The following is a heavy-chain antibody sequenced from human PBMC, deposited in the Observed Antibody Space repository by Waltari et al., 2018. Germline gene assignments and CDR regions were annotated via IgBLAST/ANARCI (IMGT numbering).Heavy chain of an antibody. V-gene: IGHV3-48*04. D-gene: IGHD2-8*01. CDR3: ARDRNMYGDY. CDR1: GFTFSSYS. J-gene: IGHJ4*02. Sequence: EVQLVESGGGLVQPGGSLRLSCAASGFTFSSYSMNWVRQAPGKGLEWVSYISSSSSTIYYADSVKGRFTISRDNAKNSLYLQMNSLRAEDTAVYYCARDRNMYGDYWGQGTLVTVSS. CDR2: ISSSSSTI.